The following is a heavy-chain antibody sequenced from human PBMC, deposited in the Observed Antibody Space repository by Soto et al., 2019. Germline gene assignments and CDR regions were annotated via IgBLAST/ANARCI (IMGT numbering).Heavy chain of an antibody. J-gene: IGHJ4*02. CDR2: ISTYNGDT. CDR1: GYTFITYG. CDR3: ARGPTDYYDNSGDYSLDY. D-gene: IGHD3-22*01. Sequence: QVQLVQSGAEVKEPGASVKVSCKASGYTFITYGMSWVRQAPGQGLDWMGWISTYNGDTKYADRPQGRVAMTTDTPTGTAYMELRSLRSDDTAVYYCARGPTDYYDNSGDYSLDYWGQGTLVTVSS. V-gene: IGHV1-18*01.